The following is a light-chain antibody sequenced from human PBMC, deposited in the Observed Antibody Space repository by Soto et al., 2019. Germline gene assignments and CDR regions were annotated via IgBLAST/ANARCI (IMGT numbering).Light chain of an antibody. J-gene: IGLJ3*02. Sequence: QSVLTQPRSVSGSPGQSVTISSTGTSSDVGDYNYVSWYQQHPGKAPKLLIYAFNMRPSGVPDRFSGSKSGNTASLTISGLQAEDEADYSCCSYAGSYTWVFGGGTKLTVL. CDR2: AFN. CDR3: CSYAGSYTWV. V-gene: IGLV2-11*01. CDR1: SSDVGDYNY.